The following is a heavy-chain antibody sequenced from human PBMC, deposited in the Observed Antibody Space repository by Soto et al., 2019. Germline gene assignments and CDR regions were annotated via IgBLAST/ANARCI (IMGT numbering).Heavy chain of an antibody. Sequence: QVQLQESGPGLLKPSETLSLTCTVSGGSISSYYWSWIRQPAGKGLEWIGRIYTSGSTNYNPSLKSRVTMSVDTSKNQFSLKLSSVTAADTAVYYCARACSSNSCYDVFDYWGQGTVVTVSS. D-gene: IGHD2-2*01. CDR1: GGSISSYY. V-gene: IGHV4-4*07. CDR3: ARACSSNSCYDVFDY. CDR2: IYTSGST. J-gene: IGHJ4*02.